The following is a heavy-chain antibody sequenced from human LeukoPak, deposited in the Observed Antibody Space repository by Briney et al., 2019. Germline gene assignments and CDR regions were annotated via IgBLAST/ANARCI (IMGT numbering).Heavy chain of an antibody. CDR1: GYSLSELS. Sequence: ASVKVSCKVSGYSLSELSMHWVRQAPGKGLEWMGGFDPEDGKTINAQKFQGRLAMTEDTSTDTAYMELSSLRSEDTAVYYCTTVRFEVDSSGYYHNYFDPWGQGTLVTVSS. CDR2: FDPEDGKT. D-gene: IGHD3-22*01. CDR3: TTVRFEVDSSGYYHNYFDP. J-gene: IGHJ5*02. V-gene: IGHV1-24*01.